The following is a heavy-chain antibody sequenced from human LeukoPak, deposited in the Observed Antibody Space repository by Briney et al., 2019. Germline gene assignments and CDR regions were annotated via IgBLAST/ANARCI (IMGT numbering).Heavy chain of an antibody. J-gene: IGHJ4*02. Sequence: PGGSLRLSYAASGFTFSSYSMNWVRQAPGKGLEWGSSISSSSYIYYADSVKGRFTISRDNAKNSLYLQMNSLRAEDTAVYYCATTAPYDYVWGSSHYWGQGTLVTVSS. CDR2: ISSSSYI. CDR3: ATTAPYDYVWGSSHY. CDR1: GFTFSSYS. D-gene: IGHD3-16*01. V-gene: IGHV3-21*01.